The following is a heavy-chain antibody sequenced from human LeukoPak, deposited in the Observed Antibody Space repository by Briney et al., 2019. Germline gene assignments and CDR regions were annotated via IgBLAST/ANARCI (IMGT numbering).Heavy chain of an antibody. J-gene: IGHJ4*02. CDR3: AQVDHTGGHRDY. CDR2: ISGNSGSL. Sequence: GGSLRLSCTASGFKFGDHAMHWVRQAPGKGLEWVSGISGNSGSLGYADSVKGRFTISRDNAKNSAYLQMNSLRIEDTALYYCAQVDHTGGHRDYWGQGTLVTVSS. D-gene: IGHD2-8*02. V-gene: IGHV3-9*01. CDR1: GFKFGDHA.